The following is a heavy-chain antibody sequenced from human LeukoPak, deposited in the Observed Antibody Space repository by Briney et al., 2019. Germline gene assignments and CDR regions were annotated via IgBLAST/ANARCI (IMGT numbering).Heavy chain of an antibody. D-gene: IGHD5-12*01. Sequence: SETLSLTCTVSGGSIRSNSYYWSWIRQRPGKGLEWIGYIYYTGSTYYNPSLMSRVTISVDTFRNQFSLQVTSVSAADTALYYCARSYSGYAIAWGQGALVTVSS. CDR1: GGSIRSNSYY. CDR2: IYYTGST. CDR3: ARSYSGYAIA. V-gene: IGHV4-31*03. J-gene: IGHJ5*02.